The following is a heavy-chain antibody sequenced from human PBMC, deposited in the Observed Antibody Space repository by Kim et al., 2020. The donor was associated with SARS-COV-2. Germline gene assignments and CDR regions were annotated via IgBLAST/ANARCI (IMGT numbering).Heavy chain of an antibody. Sequence: VKGRFTISRDNSKNTLYLQMNSLRAEDTAVYYCAKRDYDILTGSGLFIDYWGQGTLVTVSS. V-gene: IGHV3-33*06. CDR3: AKRDYDILTGSGLFIDY. D-gene: IGHD3-9*01. J-gene: IGHJ4*02.